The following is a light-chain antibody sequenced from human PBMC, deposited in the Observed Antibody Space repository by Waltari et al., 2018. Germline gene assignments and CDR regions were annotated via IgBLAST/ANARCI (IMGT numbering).Light chain of an antibody. CDR2: DAS. V-gene: IGKV3-20*01. J-gene: IGKJ1*01. CDR1: QSVGRS. Sequence: IVLPQSPGTLSLSPGGRATLACRASQSVGRSLAWYQQKPGQAPRLLIYDASRRATGIPDRFSGSGSGTDFSLTISTLEPEDFAVYYCQHYVRLPATFGQGTKVEI. CDR3: QHYVRLPAT.